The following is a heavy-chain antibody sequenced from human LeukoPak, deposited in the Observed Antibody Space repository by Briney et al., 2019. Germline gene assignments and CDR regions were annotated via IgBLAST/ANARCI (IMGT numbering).Heavy chain of an antibody. CDR2: INPSGGST. CDR1: GYTFTSYY. Sequence: ASVKVSCKASGYTFTSYYMHWVRQAPGQGLEWMGIINPSGGSTSYAQKFQGRVTMTRDTSTSPVYMELSGLRSEDTGVYYCARGSGWIAYVGYWGQGTLVTVSS. J-gene: IGHJ4*02. V-gene: IGHV1-46*01. CDR3: ARGSGWIAYVGY. D-gene: IGHD6-19*01.